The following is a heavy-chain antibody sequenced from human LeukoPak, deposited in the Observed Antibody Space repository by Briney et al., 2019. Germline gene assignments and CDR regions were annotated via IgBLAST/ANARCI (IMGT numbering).Heavy chain of an antibody. D-gene: IGHD4-11*01. Sequence: GGSLRLSCAASGFTFSNYAMYWVRQTPGKGLEWVAVMSHDGSNEYYADSVKGRFTIFRDSYKTTLYLQMNSLRGEDTAVYYCARGLPTTVTRKCLNFWGQGTLVTVSS. CDR2: MSHDGSNE. CDR1: GFTFSNYA. J-gene: IGHJ4*02. V-gene: IGHV3-30-3*01. CDR3: ARGLPTTVTRKCLNF.